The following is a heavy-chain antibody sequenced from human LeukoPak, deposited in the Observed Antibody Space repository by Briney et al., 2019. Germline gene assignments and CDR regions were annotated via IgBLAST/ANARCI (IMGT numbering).Heavy chain of an antibody. D-gene: IGHD3-22*01. CDR2: IKQGGSEK. V-gene: IGHV3-7*01. CDR3: ARGPTMIVVGLEYYFDY. J-gene: IGHJ4*02. Sequence: GGSLRLSCAASGFTFSSYWMSWVRQAPGKGLEWVANIKQGGSEKYYVDSVKGRFTISRDNAKNSLHLQMNSLRAEDTAVYYCARGPTMIVVGLEYYFDYWGQGTLVTVSS. CDR1: GFTFSSYW.